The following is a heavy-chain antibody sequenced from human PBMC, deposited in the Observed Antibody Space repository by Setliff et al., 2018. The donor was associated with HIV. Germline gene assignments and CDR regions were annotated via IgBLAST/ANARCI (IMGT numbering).Heavy chain of an antibody. J-gene: IGHJ4*02. Sequence: ASVKVSCKASGYTLTTHAMHWVRQAPGQGLEWMGWINAGNGNTKYSQKFQGRVTITRDTSARTAYMDLTSLRSEDTAVYYCARGSSGWPYYFDYWGQGTLVTVSS. CDR3: ARGSSGWPYYFDY. V-gene: IGHV1-3*01. D-gene: IGHD6-19*01. CDR1: GYTLTTHA. CDR2: INAGNGNT.